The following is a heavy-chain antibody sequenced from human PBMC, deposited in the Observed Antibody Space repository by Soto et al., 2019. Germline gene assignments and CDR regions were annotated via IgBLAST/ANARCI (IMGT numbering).Heavy chain of an antibody. D-gene: IGHD1-26*01. V-gene: IGHV1-46*01. J-gene: IGHJ4*02. CDR1: GYTFTSYY. Sequence: QVQLVQSGAEVKKPGASVKVSCTASGYTFTSYYMHRVRQAPGQGLEWMGIINPSGGSTSYAQKFQGRVTMTRDTSTSTVYMELSSLRSEDTAVYYCARPVVGATGLDYWGQGTLVTVSS. CDR3: ARPVVGATGLDY. CDR2: INPSGGST.